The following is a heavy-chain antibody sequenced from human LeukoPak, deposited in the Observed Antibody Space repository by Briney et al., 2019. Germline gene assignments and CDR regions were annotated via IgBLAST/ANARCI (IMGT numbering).Heavy chain of an antibody. CDR1: GGSISSYY. Sequence: SETLSLTCTVSGGSISSYYWSWIRQPPGKGLEWIGYIYYSGSTYYNPSLKSRVTISVDTSKNQFSLKLSSVTAADTAEYYCAREKSTAMGSPGYWGQGTLVTVSS. V-gene: IGHV4-59*12. CDR3: AREKSTAMGSPGY. J-gene: IGHJ4*02. D-gene: IGHD5-18*01. CDR2: IYYSGST.